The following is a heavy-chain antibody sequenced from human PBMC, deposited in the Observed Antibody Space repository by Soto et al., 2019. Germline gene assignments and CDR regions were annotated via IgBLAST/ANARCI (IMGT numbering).Heavy chain of an antibody. J-gene: IGHJ6*02. CDR3: AKDTERTIFGVVISDGMDV. D-gene: IGHD3-3*01. V-gene: IGHV3-23*01. CDR1: GFTFSSYA. Sequence: GGSLRLSCAASGFTFSSYAMSWVRQAPGKGLEWVSAISGSGGSTYYADSVKGRFTISRDNSKNTLYLQMNSLRAEDTAVYYCAKDTERTIFGVVISDGMDVWGQGTTVTVSS. CDR2: ISGSGGST.